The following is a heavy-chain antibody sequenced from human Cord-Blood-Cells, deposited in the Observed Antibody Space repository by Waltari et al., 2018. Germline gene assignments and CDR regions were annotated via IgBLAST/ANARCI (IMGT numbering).Heavy chain of an antibody. CDR3: ASRGSGYY. V-gene: IGHV1-69*01. CDR1: GGTFSSYA. Sequence: QVQLVQSGAEVKKPGSSVQVSCKASGGTFSSYAIRWVRQAAGQGLEWMGGIIPILGTANYAQKFQRRVTITADESKSTAYMGVSSLRSEDTVVYYCASRGSGYYWGQGTLVTVSS. D-gene: IGHD3-22*01. J-gene: IGHJ4*02. CDR2: IIPILGTA.